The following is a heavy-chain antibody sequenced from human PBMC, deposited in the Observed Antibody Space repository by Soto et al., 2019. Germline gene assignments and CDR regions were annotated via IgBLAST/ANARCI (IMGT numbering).Heavy chain of an antibody. V-gene: IGHV3-23*04. D-gene: IGHD3-3*01. CDR1: GFTFSNYA. J-gene: IGHJ4*02. CDR2: IRGSGGST. CDR3: TKDNGFGVISPCSEY. Sequence: VQLVESGGGLVKPGGSLRLACTASGFTFSNYAISWVRQAPGKGLEWVSIIRGSGGSTFYADSVKGRFTISRDSSKSTVYLEMNSLRADDTAVYYCTKDNGFGVISPCSEYWGQGTVVTVTS.